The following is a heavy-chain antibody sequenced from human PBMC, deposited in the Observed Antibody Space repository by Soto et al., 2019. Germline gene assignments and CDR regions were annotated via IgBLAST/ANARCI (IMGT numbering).Heavy chain of an antibody. CDR2: IIGGDGGA. CDR3: AKDARPDGYWDFDY. V-gene: IGHV3-23*01. D-gene: IGHD5-18*01. CDR1: GFTFSTYT. Sequence: EVQLLESGGGLVQPGGSLRLSCVVSGFTFSTYTMNWVRQAPGKGLEWVSAIIGGDGGAYCADSVRGRFAISRDNSANTVYLQMNSLRAEDTAVYYCAKDARPDGYWDFDYWGQGTLVTVSS. J-gene: IGHJ4*02.